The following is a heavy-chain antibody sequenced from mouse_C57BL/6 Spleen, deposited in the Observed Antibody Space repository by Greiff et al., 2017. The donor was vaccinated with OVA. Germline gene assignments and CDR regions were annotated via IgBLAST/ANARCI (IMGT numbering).Heavy chain of an antibody. J-gene: IGHJ1*03. CDR3: ARNLITTGDWYFDV. CDR2: IWTGGGT. CDR1: GFSLTSYA. D-gene: IGHD2-4*01. V-gene: IGHV2-9-1*01. Sequence: QVTLKESGPGLVAPSQSLSITCTVSGFSLTSYAISWVRQPPGKGLEWLGVIWTGGGTNYNSALKSRLSISKDNSKSQVFLKMNSLQADDTARYYCARNLITTGDWYFDVWGTGTTVTVSS.